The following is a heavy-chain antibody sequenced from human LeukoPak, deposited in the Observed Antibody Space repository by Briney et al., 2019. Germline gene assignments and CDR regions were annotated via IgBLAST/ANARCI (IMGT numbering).Heavy chain of an antibody. CDR1: GGSISNYY. CDR2: IYYSGST. Sequence: SDPLSPTCTVSGGSISNYYWSWIRKPPGKGLEWIGYIYYSGSTNYNPSLKSRLTISVDTSKNQFSLKLSSVTAADTAVYYCARDSTTGVLGYWGQGTLVTVSS. D-gene: IGHD1-1*01. CDR3: ARDSTTGVLGY. J-gene: IGHJ4*02. V-gene: IGHV4-59*01.